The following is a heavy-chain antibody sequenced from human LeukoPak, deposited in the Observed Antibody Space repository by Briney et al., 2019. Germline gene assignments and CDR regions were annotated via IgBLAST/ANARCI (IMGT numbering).Heavy chain of an antibody. Sequence: GGSLRLSCAASGFTFSSYGMHWVRQAPGKGLEWVAVISYDGSNKYYADSVKGRFTISRDNSKNTLYLQMNSLRAEDTAVYYCANEYSATDFLSPRHRGYYFDYWGQGTLVTVSS. V-gene: IGHV3-30*18. CDR2: ISYDGSNK. D-gene: IGHD3-10*01. CDR3: ANEYSATDFLSPRHRGYYFDY. J-gene: IGHJ4*02. CDR1: GFTFSSYG.